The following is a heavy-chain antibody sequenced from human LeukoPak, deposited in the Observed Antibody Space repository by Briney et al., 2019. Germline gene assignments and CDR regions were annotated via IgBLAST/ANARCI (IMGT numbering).Heavy chain of an antibody. CDR3: ARRLLWFGELLDDAFDI. CDR1: GFTFSSYA. V-gene: IGHV3-30-3*01. CDR2: ISYDGSNK. D-gene: IGHD3-10*01. Sequence: GRSLRLSCAASGFTFSSYAMHWVRQAPGKGLEWVAVISYDGSNKYYADSVKGRFTISRDNSKNTLYLQMNSLRAEDTAVYYCARRLLWFGELLDDAFDIWGQGTMVTVSS. J-gene: IGHJ3*02.